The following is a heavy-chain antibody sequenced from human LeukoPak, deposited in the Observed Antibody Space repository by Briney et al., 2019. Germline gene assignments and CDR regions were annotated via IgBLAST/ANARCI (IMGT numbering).Heavy chain of an antibody. D-gene: IGHD6-19*01. CDR2: ISSSGSTI. Sequence: GGSLRLSCAASGFTFSSYEMNWVRQAPGKGLEWVSYISSSGSTIYYADSVKGRFTISRDNAKNALYLQLDSLRAEDTAVYYCARGLAVAGSSWFDPWGQGTLVSVSS. CDR1: GFTFSSYE. V-gene: IGHV3-48*03. J-gene: IGHJ5*02. CDR3: ARGLAVAGSSWFDP.